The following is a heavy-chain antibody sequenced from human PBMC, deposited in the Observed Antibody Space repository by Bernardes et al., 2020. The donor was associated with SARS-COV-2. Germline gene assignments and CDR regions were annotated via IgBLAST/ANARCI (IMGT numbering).Heavy chain of an antibody. J-gene: IGHJ6*02. CDR1: GFTFTSSA. D-gene: IGHD3-3*01. V-gene: IGHV1-58*01. CDR2: IVVGSGNT. CDR3: AADSYYDFWSGPDYYGMDV. Sequence: SVKGSFKSSGFTFTSSAVQWVRQARGQRLEWIGWIVVGSGNTNYAQKFQERVTITRDMSTSTAYMELSSLRSEDTAVYYCAADSYYDFWSGPDYYGMDVWGQGTTVTVSS.